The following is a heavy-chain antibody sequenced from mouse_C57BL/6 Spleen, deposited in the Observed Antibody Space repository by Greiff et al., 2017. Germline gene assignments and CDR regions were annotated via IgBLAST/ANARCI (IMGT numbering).Heavy chain of an antibody. D-gene: IGHD2-1*01. J-gene: IGHJ3*01. CDR3: ASQLLY. CDR2: IWSGGST. Sequence: VQLQQSGPGLVQHSQSLSITCTVSGFSLTSYGVHWVRQSPGQGLEWLGVIWSGGSTDYNAAFISRLSISKDNSKCQVFVKMNSLQADDTAIYYCASQLLYWGQGTLVTVSA. CDR1: GFSLTSYG. V-gene: IGHV2-2*01.